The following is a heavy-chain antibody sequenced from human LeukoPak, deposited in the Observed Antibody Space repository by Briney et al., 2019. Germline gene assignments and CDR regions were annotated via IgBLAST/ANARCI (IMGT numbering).Heavy chain of an antibody. D-gene: IGHD5-24*01. CDR1: GGSISSSNYY. CDR3: ASLGYKDREFDY. CDR2: VYYGGGT. Sequence: PSETLSHTCIVSGGSISSSNYYWGWIRQPPGKGLEWIGIVYYGGGTYYNPSLKSRVTILVDTSKNHFSLKLSSVTAADTAVYYCASLGYKDREFDYWGQGALVTVSS. J-gene: IGHJ4*02. V-gene: IGHV4-39*02.